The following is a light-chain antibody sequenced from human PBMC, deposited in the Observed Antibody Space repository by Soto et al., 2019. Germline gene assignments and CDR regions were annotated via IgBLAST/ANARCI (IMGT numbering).Light chain of an antibody. CDR2: GAS. J-gene: IGKJ1*01. CDR3: QQYVSSLWT. Sequence: EIVLTQSPGTLSLSPGERATLSCRASQSISSGYLAWYQQKPGQAPRLLIYGASSRATGIPDRFSGSGSGTDFTLTISRLEPQDFAVYYCQQYVSSLWTFGQGTKVEIK. CDR1: QSISSGY. V-gene: IGKV3-20*01.